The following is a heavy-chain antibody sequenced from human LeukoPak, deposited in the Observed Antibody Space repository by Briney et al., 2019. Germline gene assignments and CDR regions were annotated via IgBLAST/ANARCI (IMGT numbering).Heavy chain of an antibody. J-gene: IGHJ4*02. D-gene: IGHD1-26*01. CDR1: RFTFNTYW. CDR3: ARLVGDRIIYDY. V-gene: IGHV3-7*01. CDR2: IKRDGSEK. Sequence: GGSLRLSCAASRFTFNTYWMSWVRQAPGKGLEWVATIKRDGSEKYYVDPVKGRFTISRDNTKNSLYLQMNSLRVEDTAVYYCARLVGDRIIYDYWGQGALVTVSS.